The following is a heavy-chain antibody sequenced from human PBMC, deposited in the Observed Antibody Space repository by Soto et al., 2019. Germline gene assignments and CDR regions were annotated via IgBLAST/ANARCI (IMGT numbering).Heavy chain of an antibody. V-gene: IGHV1-24*01. J-gene: IGHJ3*02. D-gene: IGHD1-26*01. CDR3: ATWHSYPLDAFDI. Sequence: ASVKVSCKVYGYTLTELSMHCVRQAPGNGLEWMGGFDPEDGETIYAQKFQGRVNMTEDTSTDTAYMELSSLRSEDTAVYYCATWHSYPLDAFDIWGQVTMVTV. CDR1: GYTLTELS. CDR2: FDPEDGET.